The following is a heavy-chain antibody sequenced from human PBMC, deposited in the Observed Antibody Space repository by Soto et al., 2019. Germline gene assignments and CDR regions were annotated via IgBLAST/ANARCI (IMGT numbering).Heavy chain of an antibody. V-gene: IGHV3-23*01. CDR1: GFTFNNYA. CDR3: AKPSAYGDFAGSFDS. Sequence: EVHLLESGGGLVQRGGSLRLSCVASGFTFNNYAMNWVRQAPGKGLEWVSNIGGRGGNTFYADSMRGRFTIYRDNSKNTVYLQMNNLRVEDSATYYCAKPSAYGDFAGSFDSWGQGTLVTVSP. CDR2: IGGRGGNT. D-gene: IGHD4-17*01. J-gene: IGHJ4*02.